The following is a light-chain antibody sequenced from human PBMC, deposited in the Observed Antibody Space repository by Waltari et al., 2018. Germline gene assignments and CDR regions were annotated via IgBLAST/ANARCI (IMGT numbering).Light chain of an antibody. CDR1: QSILVF. J-gene: IGKJ2*01. V-gene: IGKV1-5*03. CDR3: QQYHTDSS. Sequence: DIQMTQSPSTLSASVGDRVTITCRASQSILVFLAWYQQKPGKAPKLLIYRASTLESGVPSRFSGSGSDTEFTLTISSLQPDDFATYYCQQYHTDSSFGHGTDLEIK. CDR2: RAS.